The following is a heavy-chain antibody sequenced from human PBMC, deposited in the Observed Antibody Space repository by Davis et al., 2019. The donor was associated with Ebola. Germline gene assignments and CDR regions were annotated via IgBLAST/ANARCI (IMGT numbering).Heavy chain of an antibody. CDR2: ISDSARAT. D-gene: IGHD1-26*01. J-gene: IGHJ5*02. V-gene: IGHV3-23*01. CDR1: GFTFNSYA. CDR3: AKDMVGATDP. Sequence: GESLKISCAASGFTFNSYAMSWVRQAPGKGLEWVSAISDSARATYYGDSVKGRFTISRDNSKNTLYLQMNSLRAEDTAVYYCAKDMVGATDPWGQGTLVTVSS.